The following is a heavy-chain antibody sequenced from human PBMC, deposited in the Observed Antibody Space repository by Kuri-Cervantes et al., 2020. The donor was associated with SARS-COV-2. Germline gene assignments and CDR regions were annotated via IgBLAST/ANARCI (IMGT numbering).Heavy chain of an antibody. J-gene: IGHJ4*02. CDR2: IYYSGST. CDR3: ARGVQQWLAQYYFDY. Sequence: GSLRLSCAASGFTVSSNYMSWVRQAPGKGLEWIGYIYYSGSTNYNPSLKSRITMSVDTSKNQFLLKLSSVTDAGTAVYYYARGVQQWLAQYYFDYWGQGTLVTVSS. V-gene: IGHV4-59*02. CDR1: GFTVSSNY. D-gene: IGHD6-19*01.